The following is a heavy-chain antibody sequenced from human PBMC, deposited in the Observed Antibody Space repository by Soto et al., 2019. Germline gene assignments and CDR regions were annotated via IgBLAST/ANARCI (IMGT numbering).Heavy chain of an antibody. CDR1: GYSFTTYG. CDR2: ISSYNGKT. J-gene: IGHJ5*02. Sequence: QVQLVQSGAEVKKPGASVKVSCKTSGYSFTTYGISWVRQAPGQGLEWMGWISSYNGKTNYAQKHQRRLTMTTDTSTSIVYMELGSLTSDDAAVYYCARDTPHRRDCSEIDPWGQGTLVTVSS. CDR3: ARDTPHRRDCSEIDP. V-gene: IGHV1-18*01. D-gene: IGHD2-15*01.